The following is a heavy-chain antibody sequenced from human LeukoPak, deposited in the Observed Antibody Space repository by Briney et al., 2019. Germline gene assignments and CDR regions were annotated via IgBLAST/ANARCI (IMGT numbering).Heavy chain of an antibody. Sequence: AAGEDAGKACECTDNSCEGNGGRQGRGQGHERKGWMNPNSGNTGSAQKFQGRVTMTRNTSISTAYMELSSLRSEDTAVYYCASPTKQDTVADQYSGSIRHYYGMDVWGQGTTVTVSS. D-gene: IGHD5-12*01. CDR3: ASPTKQDTVADQYSGSIRHYYGMDV. J-gene: IGHJ6*02. CDR1: ECTDNSCE. CDR2: MNPNSGNT. V-gene: IGHV1-8*01.